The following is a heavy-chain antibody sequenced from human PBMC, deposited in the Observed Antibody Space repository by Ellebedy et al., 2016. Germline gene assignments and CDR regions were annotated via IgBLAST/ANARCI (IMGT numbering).Heavy chain of an antibody. CDR1: GGTFSSYA. D-gene: IGHD5-18*01. V-gene: IGHV1-69*04. CDR2: IIPILGIA. Sequence: ASVKVSCKASGGTFSSYAISWVRQAPGQGLEWMGRIIPILGIANYAQKFQGRVTITADKSTSTAYMELSSLRSEDTAVYYCAREIDGRGYSPLRPTSSYYGMDVWGQGTTVTVSS. CDR3: AREIDGRGYSPLRPTSSYYGMDV. J-gene: IGHJ6*02.